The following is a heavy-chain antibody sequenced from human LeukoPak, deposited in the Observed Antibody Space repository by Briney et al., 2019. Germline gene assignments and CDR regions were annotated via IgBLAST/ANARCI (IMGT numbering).Heavy chain of an antibody. CDR3: PKSYSSSWYNEFDY. D-gene: IGHD6-13*01. J-gene: IGHJ4*02. CDR1: GFTFSNYW. V-gene: IGHV3-23*01. CDR2: ISGSGYST. Sequence: GGSLRLSCAASGFTFSNYWMFWVRHVPGKGLEWVSAISGSGYSTNYADSVKGRFTISRDNSKNTLCLQMNSLRAEDTAVYYCPKSYSSSWYNEFDYWGQGILVTVSS.